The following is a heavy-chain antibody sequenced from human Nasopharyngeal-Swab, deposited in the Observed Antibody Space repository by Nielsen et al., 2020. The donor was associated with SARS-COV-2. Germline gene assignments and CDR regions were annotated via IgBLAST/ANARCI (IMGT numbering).Heavy chain of an antibody. D-gene: IGHD3-22*01. CDR3: ARLYRVVYDSSGYPDY. CDR2: IYYSGST. J-gene: IGHJ4*02. Sequence: IRQPPGKGLEWIGSIYYSGSTYYNPSLKSRVTISVDTSKNQFSLKLSSVTAADTAVYYCARLYRVVYDSSGYPDYWGQGTLVTVSS. V-gene: IGHV4-39*01.